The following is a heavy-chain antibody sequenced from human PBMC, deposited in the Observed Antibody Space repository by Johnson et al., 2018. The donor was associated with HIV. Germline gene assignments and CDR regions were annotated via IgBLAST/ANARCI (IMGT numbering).Heavy chain of an antibody. D-gene: IGHD2-8*01. J-gene: IGHJ3*02. CDR1: GFTVSSNY. V-gene: IGHV3-53*01. CDR2: IYSDGST. CDR3: ARLKNGAFDI. Sequence: VQLVESGGGLIQPVGSLRLSCAASGFTVSSNYMSWVRQAPGKGLEWVSTIYSDGSTYFADSVKGRFPISRDNSKNTLFLQRNSLRVEDTAVYYCARLKNGAFDIWGQGTMVTVSS.